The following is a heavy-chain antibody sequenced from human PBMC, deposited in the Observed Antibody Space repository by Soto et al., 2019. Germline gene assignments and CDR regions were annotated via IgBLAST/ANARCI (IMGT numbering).Heavy chain of an antibody. D-gene: IGHD1-26*01. CDR3: SGGVGDAI. V-gene: IGHV3-7*04. J-gene: IGHJ4*02. Sequence: EDQLVESGGGLVQPGESLRLTCAVSGFSFRSDWMNWVRQAPGKGLEWVAHTNQDGSEKYYLDSVKDRFTIFRDNAKNSLYLQMNSLRAGDTAVYYCSGGVGDAIWGQGTLVTVSS. CDR1: GFSFRSDW. CDR2: TNQDGSEK.